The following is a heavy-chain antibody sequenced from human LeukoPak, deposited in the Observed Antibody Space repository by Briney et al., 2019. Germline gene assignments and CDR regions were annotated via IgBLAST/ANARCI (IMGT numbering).Heavy chain of an antibody. V-gene: IGHV4-59*01. CDR3: ASSYSGSYYDY. D-gene: IGHD1-26*01. Sequence: SETLSLTCTVSGGSISSYYWSWIRQPPGKGLEWIGYIYYSGSTNYNPSLKSRVTISVDTSKNQFSLKLSSVTAADTAAYYCASSYSGSYYDYWGQGTLVTVSS. CDR1: GGSISSYY. J-gene: IGHJ4*02. CDR2: IYYSGST.